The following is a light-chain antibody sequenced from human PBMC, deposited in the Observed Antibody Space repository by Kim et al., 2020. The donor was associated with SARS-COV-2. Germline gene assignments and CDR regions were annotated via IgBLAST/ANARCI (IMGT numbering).Light chain of an antibody. CDR2: ATS. V-gene: IGKV3-20*01. CDR3: QQCGSSPLT. CDR1: QSVSPSY. Sequence: SPGERTTLSCRASQSVSPSYLAWYQQKPGQAPRLLIYATSNRATGIPDRFSGSGSGTDFTLTISRLEPEDFAVYYCQQCGSSPLTFGQGTKVDIK. J-gene: IGKJ1*01.